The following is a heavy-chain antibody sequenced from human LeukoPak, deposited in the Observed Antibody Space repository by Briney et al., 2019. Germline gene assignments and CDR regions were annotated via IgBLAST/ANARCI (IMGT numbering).Heavy chain of an antibody. CDR1: GFTFSDYY. Sequence: GGSPRLSCAASGFTFSDYYMSWIRQAPGKGLERVSYISSSGSTIYYADSVKGRFTISRDNAKNSLYLQMNSLRAEDTAVYYCARGRYYYDSSGYYVTSIGFDYWGQGTLVTVSS. J-gene: IGHJ4*02. V-gene: IGHV3-11*01. CDR2: ISSSGSTI. CDR3: ARGRYYYDSSGYYVTSIGFDY. D-gene: IGHD3-22*01.